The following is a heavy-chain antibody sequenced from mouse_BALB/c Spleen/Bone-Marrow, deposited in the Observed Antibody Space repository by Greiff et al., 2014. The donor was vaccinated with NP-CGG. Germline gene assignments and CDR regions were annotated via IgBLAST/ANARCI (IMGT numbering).Heavy chain of an antibody. CDR2: IDPANGNT. CDR3: ARYYYGSSYFDY. V-gene: IGHV14-3*02. Sequence: LVESGAELVKPGASVKLSCTASGFNIKDTYMHWVKQRPEQGLEWIGRIDPANGNTKYDPKFQGKATITADTSSNTAYLQLSSLTSEDTAVYYCARYYYGSSYFDYWGQGTTLTVSS. J-gene: IGHJ2*01. CDR1: GFNIKDTY. D-gene: IGHD1-1*01.